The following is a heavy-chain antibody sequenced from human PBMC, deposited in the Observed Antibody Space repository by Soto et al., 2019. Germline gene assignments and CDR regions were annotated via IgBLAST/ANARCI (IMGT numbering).Heavy chain of an antibody. D-gene: IGHD1-26*01. CDR2: VDGGNGNT. V-gene: IGHV1-3*01. J-gene: IGHJ4*02. CDR1: AYTFPSHV. Sequence: ASVKLSCKASAYTFPSHVMHWVRRAPGQRLEWMGWVDGGNGNTKYSEKFQGRVAIARDTSATTAYTELSRLTPEDKAVYYCARDSGIVATSGDLDYWGQGTQVTVSS. CDR3: ARDSGIVATSGDLDY.